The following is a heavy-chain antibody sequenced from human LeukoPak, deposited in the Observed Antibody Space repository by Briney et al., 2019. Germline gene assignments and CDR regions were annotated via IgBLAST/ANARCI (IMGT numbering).Heavy chain of an antibody. CDR3: ARSLTARGSYAL. D-gene: IGHD1-26*01. V-gene: IGHV5-51*01. CDR2: IYPGDSDT. CDR1: GYSFTSYW. J-gene: IGHJ4*02. Sequence: GESLKISCKGSGYSFTSYWIGWARQMPGKGLEWMGIIYPGDSDTRYSPSFQGQVTISADKSTSTAYLQWSSLKASDTAMYFCARSLTARGSYALWGQGTLVTASS.